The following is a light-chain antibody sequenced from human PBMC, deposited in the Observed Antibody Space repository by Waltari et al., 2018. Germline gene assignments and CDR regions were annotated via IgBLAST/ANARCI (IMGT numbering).Light chain of an antibody. CDR3: AAWDDSLNGRV. CDR1: SSTTGSNT. J-gene: IGLJ3*02. Sequence: QSVLTQPPSASGTPGQRFTISCSGSSSTTGSNTVNWYQQLPGTAPKLLIYSNNQRPSGVPDRFSGSKSGTSASLAISGLQSEDEADYYCAAWDDSLNGRVFGGGTKLTVL. CDR2: SNN. V-gene: IGLV1-44*01.